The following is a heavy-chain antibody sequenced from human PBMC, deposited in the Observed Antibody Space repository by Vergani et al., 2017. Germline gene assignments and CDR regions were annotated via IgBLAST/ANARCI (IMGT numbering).Heavy chain of an antibody. Sequence: QVQLQESGPGLVKPSQTLSLTCTVSGGSISSGSYYWSWIRQPAGKGLEWIGRIYTRGSTNYNPPHKSRVTISVDTSKNQFSLKLSSVTAADTAVYYCARDRRGDYDSSGYQYYFDYWGQGTLVTVSS. CDR1: GGSISSGSYY. J-gene: IGHJ4*02. CDR3: ARDRRGDYDSSGYQYYFDY. V-gene: IGHV4-61*02. CDR2: IYTRGST. D-gene: IGHD3-22*01.